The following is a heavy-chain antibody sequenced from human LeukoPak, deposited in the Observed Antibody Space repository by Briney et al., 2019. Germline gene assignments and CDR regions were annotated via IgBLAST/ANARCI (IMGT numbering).Heavy chain of an antibody. V-gene: IGHV3-11*01. CDR1: GFTLSDFY. Sequence: GGSLRLSCAASGFTLSDFYMTWNRQAPGKGLEWVSYINSGSSSMSYADSVRGRFTISRDNAKNSLYLQMDSLRAEDTAMYYCVRARNGDYWGQGTLVTVSS. CDR3: VRARNGDY. J-gene: IGHJ4*02. CDR2: INSGSSSM. D-gene: IGHD1-1*01.